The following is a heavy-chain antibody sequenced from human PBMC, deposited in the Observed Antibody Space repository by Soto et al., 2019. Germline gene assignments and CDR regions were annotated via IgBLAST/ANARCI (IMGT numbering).Heavy chain of an antibody. V-gene: IGHV1-69*06. CDR2: IIPIFGTA. Sequence: GASVKVSCKASGGTFSSYAISWVRQAPGQGLEWMGGIIPIFGTANYAQKFQGRVTITADKSTSTAYMELSSLRSEDTAVYYCASSPYYYDSSGYYFLFDYWGQGTLVTVSS. D-gene: IGHD3-22*01. CDR1: GGTFSSYA. CDR3: ASSPYYYDSSGYYFLFDY. J-gene: IGHJ4*02.